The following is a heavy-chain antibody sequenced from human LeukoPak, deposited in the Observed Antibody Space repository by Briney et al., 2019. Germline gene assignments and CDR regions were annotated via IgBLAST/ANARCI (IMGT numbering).Heavy chain of an antibody. CDR2: IYYSGST. CDR1: GGSVSSGSYY. CDR3: ARDYGDYVFDY. D-gene: IGHD4-17*01. J-gene: IGHJ4*02. Sequence: PSETLSLTRTVSGGSVSSGSYYWSWIRQPPGKGLEWIGYIYYSGSTNYNPSLKSRVTISVDTSKNQFSLKLSSVTAADTAVYYCARDYGDYVFDYWGQGTLVTVSS. V-gene: IGHV4-61*01.